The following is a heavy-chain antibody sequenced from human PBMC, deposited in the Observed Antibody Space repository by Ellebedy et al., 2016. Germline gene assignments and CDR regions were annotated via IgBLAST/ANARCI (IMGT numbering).Heavy chain of an antibody. V-gene: IGHV4-31*03. Sequence: SETLSLTCTVSGGSISSGGYYWSWIRQHPGKGLEWIGYIYYSGSTYYNPSLKSRVTISVDTSKNQFSLKLSSVTAADTAVYYCARDGRQLVLLFHWGQGTLVTVSS. CDR2: IYYSGST. CDR3: ARDGRQLVLLFH. CDR1: GGSISSGGYY. J-gene: IGHJ4*02. D-gene: IGHD6-6*01.